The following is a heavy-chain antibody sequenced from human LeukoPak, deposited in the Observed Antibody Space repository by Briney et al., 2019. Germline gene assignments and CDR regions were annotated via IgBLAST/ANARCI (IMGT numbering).Heavy chain of an antibody. CDR1: GFTFSGSA. D-gene: IGHD5-12*01. Sequence: GGSLRLSCAASGFTFSGSAMHWVRQASGNGLEWVGRIRSKANSYATAYAASVKGRFTISRDDSKNTAYLQMNSLKTEDTAVYYCASSGYDYASDAFDIWGQGTMVTVSS. CDR2: IRSKANSYAT. CDR3: ASSGYDYASDAFDI. J-gene: IGHJ3*02. V-gene: IGHV3-73*01.